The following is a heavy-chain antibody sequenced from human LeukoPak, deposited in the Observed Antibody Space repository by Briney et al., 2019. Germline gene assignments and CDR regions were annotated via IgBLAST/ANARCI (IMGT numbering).Heavy chain of an antibody. V-gene: IGHV3-13*01. J-gene: IGHJ3*02. CDR2: IGTAGDT. CDR1: GFTFSSYD. CDR3: ARASLNEAFDI. D-gene: IGHD1-1*01. Sequence: PGGSLRLSCAASGFTFSSYDMHWVRQATGKGLEWVSAIGTAGDTYYPGSVKGRFTISRENAKNSLYLQMYSLRAGDTAVYYCARASLNEAFDIWGQGTMVTVSS.